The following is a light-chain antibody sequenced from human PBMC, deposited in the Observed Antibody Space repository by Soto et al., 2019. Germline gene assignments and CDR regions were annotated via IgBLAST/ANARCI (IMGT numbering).Light chain of an antibody. J-gene: IGLJ3*02. CDR2: GNS. CDR1: SSNIGSGYD. Sequence: QTVVTQPPSVSGAPGQRVTISCTGSSSNIGSGYDVHWYQQLPGTAPKLLIDGNSNRHSGVPDRYSGSKSGTAASLDITGLRAEDEAEDYCQSYDSSLSGWVFGGGTQLTVL. CDR3: QSYDSSLSGWV. V-gene: IGLV1-40*01.